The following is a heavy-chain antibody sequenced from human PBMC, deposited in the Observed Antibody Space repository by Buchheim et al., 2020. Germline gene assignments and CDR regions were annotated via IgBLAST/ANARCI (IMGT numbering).Heavy chain of an antibody. D-gene: IGHD5-18*01. CDR2: INYSGTT. CDR1: GGSITSSSYY. V-gene: IGHV4-39*01. Sequence: QLQLQESGPGLVKPSETLSLTCTVSGGSITSSSYYWGWIRQPPGKGLEWLGSINYSGTTYYNPSLKSRVTISVATPKNQFSLKLSSVTTADTAVYYCARRRTAMVDFWGQGTL. CDR3: ARRRTAMVDF. J-gene: IGHJ4*02.